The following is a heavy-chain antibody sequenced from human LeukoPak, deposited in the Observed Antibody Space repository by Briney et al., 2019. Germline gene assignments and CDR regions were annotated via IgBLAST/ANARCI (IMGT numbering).Heavy chain of an antibody. CDR2: IYSGGKT. V-gene: IGHV3-53*01. CDR1: GFTVSNNY. D-gene: IGHD1-26*01. Sequence: GGSLRLSCVASGFTVSNNYMNWVRQAPGKGLEWVSVIYSGGKTYYADSVKGRFTISRDNSKNTLYLHMNRLRAEDTAVYYCARLYSWNYFDYWGQGTLVTVSS. CDR3: ARLYSWNYFDY. J-gene: IGHJ4*02.